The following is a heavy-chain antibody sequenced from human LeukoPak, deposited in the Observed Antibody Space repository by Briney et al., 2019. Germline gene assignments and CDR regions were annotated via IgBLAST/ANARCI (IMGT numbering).Heavy chain of an antibody. CDR1: GYTFTGYY. J-gene: IGHJ4*02. Sequence: VASVKVSCKASGYTFTGYYMHWVRQAPGQGLEWVGWINLMSGGTNYAQKFQVRVTMTRDTTISTAYMEMSRLRSDGTAVYYCAPAGYSYDSSDSYYFDYWGPGTLVTVSS. CDR3: APAGYSYDSSDSYYFDY. D-gene: IGHD3-22*01. V-gene: IGHV1-2*02. CDR2: INLMSGGT.